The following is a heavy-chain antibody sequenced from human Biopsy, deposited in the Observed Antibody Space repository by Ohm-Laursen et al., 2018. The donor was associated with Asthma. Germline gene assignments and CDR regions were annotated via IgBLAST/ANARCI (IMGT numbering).Heavy chain of an antibody. V-gene: IGHV4-31*03. Sequence: SDTLSLTCTVSGGSISSGGYYWSWIRQHPGKGLEWIGYIYYSGSTYYNPSLKSRVTISVDTSKNQFSLNLSSVTAADTAVYYCAKSVLVWIVATGNYFDYWGQGTLVTVSS. J-gene: IGHJ4*02. CDR2: IYYSGST. D-gene: IGHD5-12*01. CDR1: GGSISSGGYY. CDR3: AKSVLVWIVATGNYFDY.